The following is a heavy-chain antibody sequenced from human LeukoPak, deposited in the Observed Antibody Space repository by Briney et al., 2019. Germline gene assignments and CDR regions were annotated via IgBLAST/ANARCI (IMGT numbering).Heavy chain of an antibody. D-gene: IGHD7-27*01. J-gene: IGHJ4*02. V-gene: IGHV3-23*01. CDR2: ISGSGGGI. CDR3: AIDPNWGTHS. CDR1: GFTFSSYA. Sequence: GGSLRLSCVASGFTFSSYAMSWVRQAPGKGLEWVSVISGSGGGIHYADSVKGRFTISRDNSKNALYLQMNSLRVEDTAVYYCAIDPNWGTHSWGQGVLVTVSS.